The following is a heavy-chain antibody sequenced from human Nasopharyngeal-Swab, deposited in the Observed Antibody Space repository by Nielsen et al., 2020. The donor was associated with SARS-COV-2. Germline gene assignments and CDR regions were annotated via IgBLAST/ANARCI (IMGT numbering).Heavy chain of an antibody. V-gene: IGHV3-9*01. CDR2: ISWNSGSI. CDR3: AKDIFPFGYSGYDYVEGVLN. J-gene: IGHJ4*02. D-gene: IGHD5-12*01. Sequence: SLKISCAASGFTFDDYAMHWVRQAPGKGLEWVSGISWNSGSIGYADSVKGRFTISRDNAKNSLYLQMNSLRAEDTALYYCAKDIFPFGYSGYDYVEGVLNWGQGTLVTVSS. CDR1: GFTFDDYA.